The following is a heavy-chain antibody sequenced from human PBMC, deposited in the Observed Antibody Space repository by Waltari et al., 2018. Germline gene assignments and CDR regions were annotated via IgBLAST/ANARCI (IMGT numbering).Heavy chain of an antibody. V-gene: IGHV1-2*02. CDR1: GYTFTGYY. D-gene: IGHD4-4*01. CDR2: INPNSGGT. CDR3: ARPLFPNDYSYYYYYGMDV. Sequence: QVQLVQSGAEVKKPGASVKVSCKASGYTFTGYYMHWVRKAPGPGLEWMGWINPNSGGTNHAQKFQGRVTMTSDTSISTAYMELSRLRSDDTAVYYCARPLFPNDYSYYYYYGMDVWGQGTTVTVSS. J-gene: IGHJ6*02.